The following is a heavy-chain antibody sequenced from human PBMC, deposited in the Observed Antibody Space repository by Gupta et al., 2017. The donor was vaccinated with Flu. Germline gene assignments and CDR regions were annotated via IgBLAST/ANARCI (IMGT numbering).Heavy chain of an antibody. CDR3: AKGGPPAGRSYHFDY. J-gene: IGHJ4*02. Sequence: EVQLLESGGGLVQPGGSLRLSCAASGFTFSSYAMNWVRQAPGKGLEWVSSIGGRDGSTHYADSVRGRFTISRDNAMNTLFLQLTSPRADDTAVYYCAKGGPPAGRSYHFDYWGQGTLVTVSS. V-gene: IGHV3-23*01. CDR2: IGGRDGST. D-gene: IGHD1-26*01. CDR1: GFTFSSYA.